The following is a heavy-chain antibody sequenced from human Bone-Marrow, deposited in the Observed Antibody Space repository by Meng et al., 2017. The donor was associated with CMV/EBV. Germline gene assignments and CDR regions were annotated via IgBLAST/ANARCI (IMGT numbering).Heavy chain of an antibody. Sequence: SETLSLTCAVYGGSFSGYYWSWIRQPPGKGLEWIGEINHSGSTNYNPSLKSRVTISVDTSKNQFSLKLSSVTAADTAVYYCARLAYSYGYVDYWGQETLVTVSS. J-gene: IGHJ4*02. D-gene: IGHD5-18*01. CDR1: GGSFSGYY. CDR3: ARLAYSYGYVDY. CDR2: INHSGST. V-gene: IGHV4-34*01.